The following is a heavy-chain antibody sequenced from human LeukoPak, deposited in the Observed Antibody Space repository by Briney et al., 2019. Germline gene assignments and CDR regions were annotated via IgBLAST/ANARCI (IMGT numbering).Heavy chain of an antibody. CDR1: GFTLSDYY. V-gene: IGHV3-11*04. CDR2: ISSSGSTI. CDR3: ARGDDDYVKAFDI. J-gene: IGHJ3*02. Sequence: PGGSLSLYCSASGFTLSDYYMSWIRPAPGLGLVWGLYISSSGSTIYYADSVKGRFTIYRGNAKTSLYLQMNSPRAEDTAVYYCARGDDDYVKAFDIWGRGTMVTVSS. D-gene: IGHD3-16*01.